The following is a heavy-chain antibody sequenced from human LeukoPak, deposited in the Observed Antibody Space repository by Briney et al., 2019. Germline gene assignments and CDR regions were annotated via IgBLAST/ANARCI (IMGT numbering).Heavy chain of an antibody. J-gene: IGHJ4*02. D-gene: IGHD3-10*01. V-gene: IGHV3-11*04. Sequence: GGSLRLSCAASGFTFSDYYMSWIRQAPGKGLEWVSYISSSGSTIYYADSVKGRFTISRDNAKNSLYLQMNSLRADDTAVYYCARGSLVHYYGSGSYRNRAGFDQWGQGTLVTVSS. CDR1: GFTFSDYY. CDR2: ISSSGSTI. CDR3: ARGSLVHYYGSGSYRNRAGFDQ.